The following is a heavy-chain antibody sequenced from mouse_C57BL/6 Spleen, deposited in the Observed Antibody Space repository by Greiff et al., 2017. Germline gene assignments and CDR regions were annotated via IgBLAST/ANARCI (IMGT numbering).Heavy chain of an antibody. CDR1: GYTFTDYN. CDR3: ARRTVVFDY. CDR2: INPNNGGT. J-gene: IGHJ2*01. V-gene: IGHV1-18*01. Sequence: VQLKESGPELVKPGASVKIPCKASGYTFTDYNMDWVKQSHGKSLEWIGDINPNNGGTIYNQKFKGKATLTVDKSSSTAYMELRSLTSEDTAVYYCARRTVVFDYWGQGTTLTVSS. D-gene: IGHD1-1*01.